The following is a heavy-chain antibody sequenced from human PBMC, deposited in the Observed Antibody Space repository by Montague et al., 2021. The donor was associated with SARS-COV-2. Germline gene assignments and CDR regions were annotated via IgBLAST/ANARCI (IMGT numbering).Heavy chain of an antibody. V-gene: IGHV4-39*01. CDR1: GGSISSTSFF. J-gene: IGHJ4*02. CDR2: MYSSGTP. Sequence: SETLSLTCSVSGGSISSTSFFWAWIRQPPGKGLEWVGSMYSSGTPXYXXSLKSRATISGDTSRNQLSVRLTSVTAADTAVYYCARSTSGWFIYWGQGTLVTVSS. CDR3: ARSTSGWFIY. D-gene: IGHD6-19*01.